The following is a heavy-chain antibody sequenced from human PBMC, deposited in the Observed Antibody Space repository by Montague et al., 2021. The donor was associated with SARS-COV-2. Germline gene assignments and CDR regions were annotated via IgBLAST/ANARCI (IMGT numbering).Heavy chain of an antibody. CDR2: ISISDGNT. D-gene: IGHD6-13*01. CDR1: GFTFSSYA. Sequence: SLRLSFSASGFTFSSYAMSWVRQAPGKGLEWVSTISISDGNTYYADSVKGRFTISRDKSKNTLYLQMNSLRAEDTAVYYCAKDRQLVGDDAFDIWGQGTMVTASS. CDR3: AKDRQLVGDDAFDI. J-gene: IGHJ3*02. V-gene: IGHV3-23*01.